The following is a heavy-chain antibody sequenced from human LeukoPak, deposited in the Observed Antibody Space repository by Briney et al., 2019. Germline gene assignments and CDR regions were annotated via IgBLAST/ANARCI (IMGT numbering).Heavy chain of an antibody. V-gene: IGHV3-74*01. Sequence: PGGSLRLSCAASGFTLSDYWMHWVRQVPGEELVWVSRIDPDGSTTNYADSVKGRFTTSRDNAKNTLYLQMNSLRAVDTALYYCTRVQAGRSGLMDVWGRGTTVTVSS. CDR1: GFTLSDYW. CDR2: IDPDGSTT. CDR3: TRVQAGRSGLMDV. J-gene: IGHJ6*02. D-gene: IGHD2-8*02.